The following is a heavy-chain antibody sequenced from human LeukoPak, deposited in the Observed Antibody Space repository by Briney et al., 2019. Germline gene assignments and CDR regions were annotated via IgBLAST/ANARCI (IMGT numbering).Heavy chain of an antibody. CDR1: EFTLSAYE. CDR2: ISSSGTTI. CDR3: AELGITMIGGV. J-gene: IGHJ6*04. Sequence: GGSLRLSCAASEFTLSAYEMNWVRQVPGKGLEWVSHISSSGTTIYYADSVKGRFTISRDNAKNSLYLQMNSLRAEDTAVYYCAELGITMIGGVWGKGTTVTISS. D-gene: IGHD3-10*02. V-gene: IGHV3-48*03.